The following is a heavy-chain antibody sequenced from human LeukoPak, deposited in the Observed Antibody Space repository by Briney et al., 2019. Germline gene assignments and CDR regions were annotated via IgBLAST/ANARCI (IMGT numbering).Heavy chain of an antibody. Sequence: GGSLRLSCAASGFTFSSYGMHWVRQAPGKGLKWVAVISYDGSNKYYADSVKGRFTISGDNSKNTLYLQMNSLRAEDTAVYYCVMENFDYWGQGTLVTVSS. CDR2: ISYDGSNK. V-gene: IGHV3-30*03. CDR1: GFTFSSYG. CDR3: VMENFDY. J-gene: IGHJ4*02. D-gene: IGHD2-8*01.